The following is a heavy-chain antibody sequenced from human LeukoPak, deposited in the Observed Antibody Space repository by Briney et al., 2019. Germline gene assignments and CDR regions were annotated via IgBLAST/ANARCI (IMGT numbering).Heavy chain of an antibody. CDR1: GGSISSGGYS. Sequence: ASETLSLTCAVSGGSISSGGYSWSWIRQPPGKGLEWIGYIYHSGSTYYTPSLKSRGTISVDRSKNQFSLKLSSVTAADTAVYYCVRGGGGAAPNLHPYFDYWGQGTLVTVSS. D-gene: IGHD1-26*01. V-gene: IGHV4-30-2*01. CDR2: IYHSGST. CDR3: VRGGGGAAPNLHPYFDY. J-gene: IGHJ4*02.